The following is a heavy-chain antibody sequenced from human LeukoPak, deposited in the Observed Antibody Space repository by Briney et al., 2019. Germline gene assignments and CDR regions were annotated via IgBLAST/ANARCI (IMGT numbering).Heavy chain of an antibody. CDR3: AKWGDYDVLTGYYDSDY. CDR1: GFTFSNYA. Sequence: PGGSLRLSRAASGFTFSNYAMSWVRQAPGKGLEWVSAVSGRDTSTYYTDSVKGRFTISRDNSKNTLYLQMNSLSAEDTAIYYCAKWGDYDVLTGYYDSDYWGQGTLVTVSS. J-gene: IGHJ4*02. V-gene: IGHV3-23*01. D-gene: IGHD3-9*01. CDR2: VSGRDTST.